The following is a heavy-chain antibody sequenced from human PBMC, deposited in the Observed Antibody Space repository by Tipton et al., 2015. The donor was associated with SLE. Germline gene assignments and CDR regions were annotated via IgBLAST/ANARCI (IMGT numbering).Heavy chain of an antibody. V-gene: IGHV5-51*03. J-gene: IGHJ6*03. CDR3: ARSVWWLPPDYYYYMDV. Sequence: QLVQSGAEVKKPGESLKISCKGSGYSFISYWIGWVRQMPGKGLEWMGIIYPGGSDTRYSPSFQGQVTISADKSISTAYLQWSSLKASDTAMYYCARSVWWLPPDYYYYMDVWGKGTTVTVSS. CDR2: IYPGGSDT. CDR1: GYSFISYW. D-gene: IGHD5-12*01.